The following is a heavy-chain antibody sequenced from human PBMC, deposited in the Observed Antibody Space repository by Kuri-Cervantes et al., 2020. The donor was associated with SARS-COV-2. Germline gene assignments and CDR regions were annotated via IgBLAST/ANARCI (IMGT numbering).Heavy chain of an antibody. CDR2: IVVGSGNT. D-gene: IGHD4-23*01. Sequence: SVKVSCKASGFTFTSSAVQWVRQARGQRLEWIGWIVVGSGNTNYAQKFQERVTITRDMSTSTAYMELSSLRSEDTAVYYCAADYGGNTYYYYYGMDVWGRGTTVTVSS. CDR3: AADYGGNTYYYYYGMDV. J-gene: IGHJ6*02. CDR1: GFTFTSSA. V-gene: IGHV1-58*01.